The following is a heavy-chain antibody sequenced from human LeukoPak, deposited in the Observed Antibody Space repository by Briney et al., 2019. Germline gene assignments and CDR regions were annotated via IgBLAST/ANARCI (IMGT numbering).Heavy chain of an antibody. Sequence: SETLSLTCAVSGYSISIGYYWGWIRPPPGKGLEGIGSIYHSGSTYYNPSLKRRVTISVDTSKNQFSLKLSSVTAADTAVYYCARLRTTIGVGYWGQGTLVTVSS. V-gene: IGHV4-38-2*01. CDR2: IYHSGST. CDR3: ARLRTTIGVGY. J-gene: IGHJ4*02. D-gene: IGHD3-22*01. CDR1: GYSISIGYY.